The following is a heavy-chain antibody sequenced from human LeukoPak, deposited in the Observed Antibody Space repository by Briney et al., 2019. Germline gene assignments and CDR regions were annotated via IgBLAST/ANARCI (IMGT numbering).Heavy chain of an antibody. CDR3: AKETGYDSSGYIGY. CDR1: GFTFISYA. D-gene: IGHD3-22*01. CDR2: ISYYGSNK. J-gene: IGHJ4*02. V-gene: IGHV3-30*04. Sequence: PGGSLRLSCAASGFTFISYAMHWVRQAPGKGLEWVAVISYYGSNKFYADSVKGRFTISRDNSKNTLYLQVNSLRAEDTAVLYCAKETGYDSSGYIGYWGQGTLVTVSS.